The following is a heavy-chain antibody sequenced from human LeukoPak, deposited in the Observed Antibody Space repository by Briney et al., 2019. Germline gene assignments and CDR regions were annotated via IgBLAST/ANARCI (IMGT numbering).Heavy chain of an antibody. CDR1: GFTFSNYG. V-gene: IGHV3-21*01. D-gene: IGHD1-26*01. Sequence: GGSLRLSCAASGFTFSNYGMSWVRQAPGKGLEWVSSISSSSSYIYYADSVKGRFTISRDNAKNSLYLQMNSLRAEDTAVYYCAGGWELHHPLDYWGQGTLVTVSS. J-gene: IGHJ4*02. CDR3: AGGWELHHPLDY. CDR2: ISSSSSYI.